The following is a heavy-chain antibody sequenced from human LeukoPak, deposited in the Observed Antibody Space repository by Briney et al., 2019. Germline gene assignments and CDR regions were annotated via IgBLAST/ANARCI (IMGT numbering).Heavy chain of an antibody. D-gene: IGHD3-10*01. CDR1: GYTFTRYG. CDR2: ISAYNGNT. J-gene: IGHJ4*02. V-gene: IGHV1-18*04. Sequence: ASVKVSCKASGYTFTRYGISWVRQAPGQGLEWMGWISAYNGNTNYAQKLQGRVTMTTDTSTSTAYMELRSLRSDDTAVYYCAREGLVWFGESTESFFDYWGQGTLVTVSS. CDR3: AREGLVWFGESTESFFDY.